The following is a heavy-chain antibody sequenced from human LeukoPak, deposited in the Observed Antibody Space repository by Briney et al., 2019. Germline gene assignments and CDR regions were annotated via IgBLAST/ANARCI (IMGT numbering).Heavy chain of an antibody. CDR3: ARDSWSYGALDY. V-gene: IGHV3-7*01. CDR1: GFTFSNSW. J-gene: IGHJ4*02. CDR2: IKQDGSEK. D-gene: IGHD1-26*01. Sequence: GGSLRLSCAASGFTFSNSWMSWVRQAPGKGLEWVANIKQDGSEKYYVDSVKGRFTISRDNAKNSLYLQMNSLRAEDTAVYYCARDSWSYGALDYWGQGTLVTVSS.